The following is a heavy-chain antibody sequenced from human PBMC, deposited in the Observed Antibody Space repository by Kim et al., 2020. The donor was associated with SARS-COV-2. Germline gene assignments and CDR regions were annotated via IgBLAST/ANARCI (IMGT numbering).Heavy chain of an antibody. CDR3: ARGPMVDNDAFDI. J-gene: IGHJ3*02. Sequence: YAQGFTGRFVFSLDTSVSTAYLQISSLKAEDTAVYYCARGPMVDNDAFDIWGQGTMVTVSS. D-gene: IGHD3-10*01. V-gene: IGHV7-4-1*02.